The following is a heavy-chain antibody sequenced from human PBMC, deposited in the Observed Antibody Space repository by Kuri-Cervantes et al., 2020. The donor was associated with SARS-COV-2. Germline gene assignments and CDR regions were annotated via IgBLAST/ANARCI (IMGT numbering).Heavy chain of an antibody. J-gene: IGHJ3*02. Sequence: GESLKISCAASGFIFDTYAMSWVRQAPGKGLEWVSVISGTGGSSTFYADSVKGRFIISRDNSENTLYLEINGLRVDDTAVYFCTRSSGYAPYPDGFDMWGQGTTVTVSS. CDR1: GFIFDTYA. CDR2: ISGTGGSST. V-gene: IGHV3-23*01. D-gene: IGHD3-22*01. CDR3: TRSSGYAPYPDGFDM.